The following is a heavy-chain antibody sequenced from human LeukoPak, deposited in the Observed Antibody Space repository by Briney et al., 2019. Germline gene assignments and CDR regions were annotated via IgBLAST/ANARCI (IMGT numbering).Heavy chain of an antibody. CDR2: IRSKAYGGTT. J-gene: IGHJ6*03. Sequence: GGSLRLSCTASGFTFGDYAMSWVRQAPGKGLEWVGFIRSKAYGGTTEYAASVKGRFTISRDDSKSIAYLQMNSLKTEDTAVYYCTQAATVVTGLYYYYYYMDVWGKGTTVTVSS. CDR3: TQAATVVTGLYYYYYYMDV. V-gene: IGHV3-49*04. CDR1: GFTFGDYA. D-gene: IGHD4-23*01.